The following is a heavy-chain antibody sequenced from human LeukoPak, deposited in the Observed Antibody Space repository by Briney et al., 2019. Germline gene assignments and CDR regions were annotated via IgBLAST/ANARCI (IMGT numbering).Heavy chain of an antibody. D-gene: IGHD1-1*01. CDR3: AKDPTLRPAQSHDRFDP. CDR1: GYTFTSFG. V-gene: IGHV1-18*01. CDR2: ISAYNGNT. J-gene: IGHJ5*02. Sequence: ASVKLSCKASGYTFTSFGISWVRQAPGQGLEWMGWISAYNGNTNYAQKFQGRVTMTTDTSTNTAYMELRSLRSDDTAVYYCAKDPTLRPAQSHDRFDPWGQGTLVTVSS.